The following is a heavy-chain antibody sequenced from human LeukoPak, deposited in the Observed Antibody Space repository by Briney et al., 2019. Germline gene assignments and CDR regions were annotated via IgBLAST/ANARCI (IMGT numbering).Heavy chain of an antibody. CDR1: GFTFSSYW. D-gene: IGHD2-2*01. V-gene: IGHV3-7*01. J-gene: IGHJ4*02. Sequence: PGGSLRLSCAASGFTFSSYWMSWVRQAPGKGLEWVANIKQDGSKKYYVDSVKGRFTISRDNAKNSLYLQMNSLRAEDTAVYYCARVGPYCSSTSCYSPADYWGQGTLVTVSS. CDR3: ARVGPYCSSTSCYSPADY. CDR2: IKQDGSKK.